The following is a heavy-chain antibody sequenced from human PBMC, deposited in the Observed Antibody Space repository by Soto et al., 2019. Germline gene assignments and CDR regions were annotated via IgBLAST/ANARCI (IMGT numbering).Heavy chain of an antibody. Sequence: QVQLVQSGAEVKKPGSSVKVSCKVSGGTFSSYAIDWVRLAPGHGREWMGGIVPIFGTTYYTQKFQGRATIIADDSTTTAYLEMSSLRSEDTAIYYCARVEAVAGLYNYHGLDVWGQGTAVTVSS. CDR2: IVPIFGTT. CDR3: ARVEAVAGLYNYHGLDV. D-gene: IGHD6-19*01. J-gene: IGHJ6*02. V-gene: IGHV1-69*12. CDR1: GGTFSSYA.